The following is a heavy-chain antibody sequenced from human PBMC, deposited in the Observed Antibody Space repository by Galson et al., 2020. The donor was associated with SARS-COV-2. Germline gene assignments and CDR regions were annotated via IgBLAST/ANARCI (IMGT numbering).Heavy chain of an antibody. J-gene: IGHJ4*02. CDR3: TTLREDY. CDR2: IRSKTDNYAT. Sequence: QAGGSLRLSCAASGFSFSGSAMHWVRQASGKGLEWVGRIRSKTDNYATAYAASVKGRFSISRDDSRTMAYLHRVSLKTKDTAVYYCTTLREDYWGQGTLVIVSS. D-gene: IGHD3-3*01. CDR1: GFSFSGSA. V-gene: IGHV3-73*01.